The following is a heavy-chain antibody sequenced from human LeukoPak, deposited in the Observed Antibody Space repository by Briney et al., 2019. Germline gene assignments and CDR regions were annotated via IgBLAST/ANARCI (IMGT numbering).Heavy chain of an antibody. Sequence: GGSLRLSCAASGFTFDDYGMSWVRQAPGKGLEWVSGINWNGGSTGYADSVKGPFTISRDNAKNSLYLQMNSLRAEDTALYYCARATVTTLSFDYWGQGTLVTVSA. CDR3: ARATVTTLSFDY. V-gene: IGHV3-20*04. CDR1: GFTFDDYG. D-gene: IGHD4-17*01. J-gene: IGHJ4*02. CDR2: INWNGGST.